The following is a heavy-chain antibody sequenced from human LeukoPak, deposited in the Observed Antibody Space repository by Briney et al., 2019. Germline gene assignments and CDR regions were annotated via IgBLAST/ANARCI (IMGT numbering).Heavy chain of an antibody. D-gene: IGHD3-16*01. V-gene: IGHV1-69*04. CDR3: ARDYTTYYYGMDV. CDR1: GGTFSSYA. J-gene: IGHJ6*02. Sequence: SVKVSCKASGGTFSSYAISWVRQAPGQGLEWMGRIIPILGIANYAQKFQGRVTITADKSTSTAYMELSSLRSEDTAVYYCARDYTTYYYGMDVWGQGTTVTVSS. CDR2: IIPILGIA.